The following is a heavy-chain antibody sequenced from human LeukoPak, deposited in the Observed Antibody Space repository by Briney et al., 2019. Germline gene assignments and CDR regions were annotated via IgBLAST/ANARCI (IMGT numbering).Heavy chain of an antibody. V-gene: IGHV1-18*01. CDR2: ISSYNGNT. J-gene: IGHJ4*02. Sequence: ASVKVSCKPSGYTFTSHVINWVRQAPGQGLEWMGWISSYNGNTYYAQNFQGRVTLTTDTSTSTAYMELRSLTSDDTAVYFCARWSGSGDDSNYFDYWGQGTLVTVSS. CDR1: GYTFTSHV. CDR3: ARWSGSGDDSNYFDY. D-gene: IGHD5-12*01.